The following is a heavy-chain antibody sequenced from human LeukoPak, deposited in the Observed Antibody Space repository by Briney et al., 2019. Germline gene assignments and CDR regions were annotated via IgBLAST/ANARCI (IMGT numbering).Heavy chain of an antibody. CDR3: VRDPGWLQVDY. V-gene: IGHV1-2*02. Sequence: ASVTVSFKASGYTFTDYYIHWVRQAPGQGLEWMGWIHPPSGGTNYAEKLQGRVTMTRDTSISTAYMELTRLTSDDAGVYYCVRDPGWLQVDYWGQGTLLTVSS. D-gene: IGHD5-24*01. CDR1: GYTFTDYY. CDR2: IHPPSGGT. J-gene: IGHJ4*02.